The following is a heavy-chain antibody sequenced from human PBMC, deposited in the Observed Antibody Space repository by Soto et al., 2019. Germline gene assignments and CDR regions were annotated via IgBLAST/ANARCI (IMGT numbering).Heavy chain of an antibody. J-gene: IGHJ4*02. CDR3: TRVDPGESSPFDY. CDR2: ISGSGGST. Sequence: GGSLRLSCAASGFTFSSYAMSWVRQAPGKGLEWVSAISGSGGSTYYADSVKGRFTISRDNSKNTLYLQMNSLRAEDTAVYYCTRVDPGESSPFDYWGQGTLVTVSS. CDR1: GFTFSSYA. V-gene: IGHV3-23*01. D-gene: IGHD3-10*01.